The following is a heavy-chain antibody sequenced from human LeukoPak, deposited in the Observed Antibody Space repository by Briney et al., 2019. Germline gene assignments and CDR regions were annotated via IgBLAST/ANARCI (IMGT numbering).Heavy chain of an antibody. J-gene: IGHJ6*02. CDR2: IKEDGSEK. CDR3: ARVGGGMDV. Sequence: GGSLRLSCAASGFTSRLTFRSYWMSWVRQAPGKGLEWVANIKEDGSEKYYVASVKGRSNITRDNAKNSLYLQMNSLRAEGTALYYCARVGGGMDVWGQGTTVTVS. CDR1: GFTSRLTFRSYW. D-gene: IGHD3-10*01. V-gene: IGHV3-7*01.